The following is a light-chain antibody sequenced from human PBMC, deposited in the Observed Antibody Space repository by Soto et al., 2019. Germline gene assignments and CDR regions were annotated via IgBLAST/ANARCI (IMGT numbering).Light chain of an antibody. CDR3: QQYNNWPTWT. CDR1: QSVSSN. CDR2: GAS. Sequence: EIVMTQSPATLSVSPGERATLSCRASQSVSSNLAWYQQKPGQAPRLLIYGASTRATGIPARLSGSGSGTEFTLTISSLQSEDFAAYYCQQYNNWPTWTFGQGTKVEIK. J-gene: IGKJ1*01. V-gene: IGKV3-15*01.